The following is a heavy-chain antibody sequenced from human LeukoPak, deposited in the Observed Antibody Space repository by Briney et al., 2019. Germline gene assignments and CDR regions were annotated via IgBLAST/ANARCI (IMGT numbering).Heavy chain of an antibody. Sequence: SETLSLTCAVYGGSFSGYYWGWIRQPPGKGLEWIGSIDYGGSTYYNPSLKSRATVSIDTSKNQFSLKLSSVTAADTAVYYCAREYTLYRSGWFLDYWGQGTVVTVSS. V-gene: IGHV4-34*01. CDR1: GGSFSGYY. CDR3: AREYTLYRSGWFLDY. CDR2: IDYGGST. J-gene: IGHJ4*02. D-gene: IGHD6-19*01.